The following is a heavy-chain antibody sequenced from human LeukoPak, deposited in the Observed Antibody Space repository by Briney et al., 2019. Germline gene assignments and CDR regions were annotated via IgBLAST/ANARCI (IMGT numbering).Heavy chain of an antibody. J-gene: IGHJ4*02. CDR2: ITGRGNTI. Sequence: PGGSLRLSCVASGFFFNSYEMRWVRQAPGKGLEWLSYITGRGNTIYYADSVRGRFTISRDNAKLSLYLQMNTLRAEDTAIYYCARSLGPTKPFDFWGKGTPVTVPS. CDR3: ARSLGPTKPFDF. D-gene: IGHD5-24*01. V-gene: IGHV3-48*03. CDR1: GFFFNSYE.